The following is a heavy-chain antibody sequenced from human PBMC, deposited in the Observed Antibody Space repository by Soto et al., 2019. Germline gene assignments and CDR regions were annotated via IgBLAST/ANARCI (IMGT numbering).Heavy chain of an antibody. V-gene: IGHV4-31*03. CDR1: GGSISSGGYY. Sequence: QVQLQESGPGLVKPSQTLSLTCTVSGGSISSGGYYWSWIRQHPGKGLEWIGYIYYSGSTYYNPSLTSRVTISVDTSKNQFSLKLSSVTAADTAVYYCAREQWGYGDRYYFDYWGQGTLVTVSS. CDR3: AREQWGYGDRYYFDY. J-gene: IGHJ4*02. D-gene: IGHD4-17*01. CDR2: IYYSGST.